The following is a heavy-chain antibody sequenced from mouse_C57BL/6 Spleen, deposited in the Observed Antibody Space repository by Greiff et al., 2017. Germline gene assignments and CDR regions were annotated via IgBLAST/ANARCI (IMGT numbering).Heavy chain of an antibody. D-gene: IGHD1-1*01. CDR3: ARSYGSSYFDV. Sequence: VQLQQSGPELVKPGASVKLSCKASGYTFTSYAINWVKQRPGQGLEWIGRIYPRDGSTKYNEKFKGKATLTVDTSSSTAYMELHSLTSEDSAVYFCARSYGSSYFDVRGTGTTVTVSS. J-gene: IGHJ1*03. CDR1: GYTFTSYA. CDR2: IYPRDGST. V-gene: IGHV1-85*01.